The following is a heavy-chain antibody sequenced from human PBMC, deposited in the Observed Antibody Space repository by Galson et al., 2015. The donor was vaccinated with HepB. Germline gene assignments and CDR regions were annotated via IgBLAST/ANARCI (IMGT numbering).Heavy chain of an antibody. V-gene: IGHV4-59*02. D-gene: IGHD2-21*02. Sequence: SETLSLTCTVSGGSVSSYYWSWIRQTPGEGLEWIGYIYYSGSSGSSNYNPSLKSRVTISVDTSKNQFSLKLISVTAADTAVYYCARDGGPMVTGSDVFDIWGQGTMVTVSS. CDR1: GGSVSSYY. CDR2: IYYSGSSGSS. CDR3: ARDGGPMVTGSDVFDI. J-gene: IGHJ3*02.